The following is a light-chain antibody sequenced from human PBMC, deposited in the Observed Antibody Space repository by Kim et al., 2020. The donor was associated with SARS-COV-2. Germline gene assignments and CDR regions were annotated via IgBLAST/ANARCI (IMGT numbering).Light chain of an antibody. CDR2: RND. Sequence: LTQPPSVSKGLGQTATLTCTGNNNDVGIKGVAWLQQRRGHPPKLLSYRNDNRPSGISERFSASRSGNTASLTITGLQPEDEADYYCSAWDFTISAWVFGGGTKMTVL. J-gene: IGLJ3*02. V-gene: IGLV10-54*01. CDR1: NNDVGIKG. CDR3: SAWDFTISAWV.